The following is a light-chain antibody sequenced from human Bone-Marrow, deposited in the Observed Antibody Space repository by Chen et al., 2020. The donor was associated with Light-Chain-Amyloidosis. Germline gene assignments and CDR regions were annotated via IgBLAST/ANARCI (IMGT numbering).Light chain of an antibody. J-gene: IGLJ3*02. CDR2: DDS. CDR3: QVWNRSSDSPV. CDR1: NSEHTS. Sequence: SYVLTQPSPVSVAPGQTATIPCGGNNSEHTSVHWYQQTPGKAPPRVVYDDSDRPSGIPGRLSGSNSGNTATLTISRVEAGDEADYYCQVWNRSSDSPVFGGGTKLTVL. V-gene: IGLV3-21*02.